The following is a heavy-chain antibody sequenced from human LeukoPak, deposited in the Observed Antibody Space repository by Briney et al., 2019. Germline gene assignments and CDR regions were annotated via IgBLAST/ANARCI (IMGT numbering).Heavy chain of an antibody. CDR2: IYTSGST. CDR3: ARTPGRFDAFDI. CDR1: GGSISSGSYY. J-gene: IGHJ3*02. V-gene: IGHV4-61*02. Sequence: PSQTLSLTCTVSGGSISSGSYYWSWLRQPAGTGLEWIGRIYTSGSTNYNPSLKSRVTISVDTSKNQFSLKLSSVTAADTAVYYCARTPGRFDAFDIWGQGTMVTVSS.